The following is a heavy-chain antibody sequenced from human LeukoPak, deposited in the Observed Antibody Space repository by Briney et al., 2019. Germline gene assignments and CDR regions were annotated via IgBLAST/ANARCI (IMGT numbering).Heavy chain of an antibody. V-gene: IGHV3-21*01. CDR2: ISSSSSYI. CDR3: ARDLNRYSGSLGD. J-gene: IGHJ4*02. D-gene: IGHD1-26*01. CDR1: GFTFSSYS. Sequence: GGSLRLSCAASGFTFSSYSMNWVRQAPGKGLEWVSSISSSSSYIYYADSVKGRFTISRDNAKNSLYLQMNSLRAEDTAVCYCARDLNRYSGSLGDWGQGTLVTVSS.